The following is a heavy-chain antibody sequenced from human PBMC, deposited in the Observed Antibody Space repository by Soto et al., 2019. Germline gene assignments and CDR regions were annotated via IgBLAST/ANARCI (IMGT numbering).Heavy chain of an antibody. Sequence: EVQLVESGGGLVKPGGSLRLSCAASGFTFSSYSMNWVRQAPGKGLEWVSSISSSSSYIYYADSVKGRFTISRDNAKNSLDLQMNSLRAEDTAVYYCARDPPGGAWYYFDYWGQGTLVTVSS. D-gene: IGHD1-26*01. CDR2: ISSSSSYI. CDR1: GFTFSSYS. V-gene: IGHV3-21*01. J-gene: IGHJ4*02. CDR3: ARDPPGGAWYYFDY.